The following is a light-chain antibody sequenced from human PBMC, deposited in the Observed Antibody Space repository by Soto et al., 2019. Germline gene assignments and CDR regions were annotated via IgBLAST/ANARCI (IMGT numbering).Light chain of an antibody. V-gene: IGLV2-14*01. J-gene: IGLJ2*01. Sequence: QSALTQPASVSGSPGQSITISCTGTSSDVGGYNYVSWYQQHPGKAPKLIIYAVSNRPPGVSHRFSGSKSGNTASLAISGLQADDEAEYYCSSYTSSTSVAFGGGTKLTVL. CDR1: SSDVGGYNY. CDR3: SSYTSSTSVA. CDR2: AVS.